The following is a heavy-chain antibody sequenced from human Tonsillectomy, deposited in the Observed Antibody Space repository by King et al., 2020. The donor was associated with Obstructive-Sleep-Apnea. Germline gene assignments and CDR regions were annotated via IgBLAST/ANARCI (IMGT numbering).Heavy chain of an antibody. D-gene: IGHD3-10*01. CDR2: IYSGGST. CDR1: GFSVSGTY. Sequence: DVQLVESGGGLVQPGGSLRLSCAASGFSVSGTYLNWIRQAPGKGLECVSVIYSGGSTYYAESVKGRFTISRDNSKNTLYLQMNSLRVEDTAVYYCARDXTPDFGXYYXGLXVWGQGTTXXVXS. J-gene: IGHJ6*01. CDR3: ARDXTPDFGXYYXGLXV. V-gene: IGHV3-66*01.